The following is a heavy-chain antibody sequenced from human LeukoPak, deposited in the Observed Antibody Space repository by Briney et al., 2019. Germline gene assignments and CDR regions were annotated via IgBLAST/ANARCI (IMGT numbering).Heavy chain of an antibody. Sequence: GGSLRLSCAASGFTFSSYAMSWVRQAPGKGLEWVSAISGSGGSTYYADSVKGRFTISRDNSKNTLYLQMNSLRAEDTAVYYCAKDRVDSSGWYLRSGQYFDYWGQGTLVTVSS. CDR3: AKDRVDSSGWYLRSGQYFDY. CDR2: ISGSGGST. V-gene: IGHV3-23*01. CDR1: GFTFSSYA. J-gene: IGHJ4*02. D-gene: IGHD6-19*01.